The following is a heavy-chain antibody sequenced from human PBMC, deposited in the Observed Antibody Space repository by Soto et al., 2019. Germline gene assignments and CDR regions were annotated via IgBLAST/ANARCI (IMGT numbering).Heavy chain of an antibody. CDR3: AKGPQRWLQLMRASRFDP. CDR2: ISGSGGST. Sequence: HPGGSLRLSCAASGFTFSSYAMSWVRQAPGKGLEWVSAISGSGGSTYYADSVKGRFTISRDNSKNTLYLQMNSLRAEDTAVYYCAKGPQRWLQLMRASRFDPWGQGTLVTVSS. D-gene: IGHD1-1*01. CDR1: GFTFSSYA. J-gene: IGHJ5*02. V-gene: IGHV3-23*01.